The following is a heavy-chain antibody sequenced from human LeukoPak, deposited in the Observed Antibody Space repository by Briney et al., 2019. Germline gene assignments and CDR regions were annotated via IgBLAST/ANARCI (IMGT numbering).Heavy chain of an antibody. CDR3: ARDRPIDYGSGSYFDY. D-gene: IGHD3-10*01. CDR1: GFTFSSYS. Sequence: PGGSLRLSCAASGFTFSSYSMNWVRQAPGKGLEWVSSISSSSSYIYYADSVKGRFTISRDNAKNSLYLQMNSLRAEDTAVYYCARDRPIDYGSGSYFDYWGQGTLVTVSS. CDR2: ISSSSSYI. J-gene: IGHJ4*02. V-gene: IGHV3-21*01.